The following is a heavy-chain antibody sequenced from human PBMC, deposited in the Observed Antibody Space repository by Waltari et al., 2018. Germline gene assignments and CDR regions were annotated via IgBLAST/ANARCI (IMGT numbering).Heavy chain of an antibody. D-gene: IGHD6-19*01. CDR1: GFTFIGYR. J-gene: IGHJ4*02. Sequence: EVQLVESGGGPVKPGGSLRLSCAAPGFTFIGYRMNWVLPAPGKGLEWISSISSISNFLNYADSGKGRFTISRDNAKNSLYLHMNSLRAEDTAVYYCARDSSGWFFDYWGQGTLVTVSS. V-gene: IGHV3-21*02. CDR2: ISSISNFL. CDR3: ARDSSGWFFDY.